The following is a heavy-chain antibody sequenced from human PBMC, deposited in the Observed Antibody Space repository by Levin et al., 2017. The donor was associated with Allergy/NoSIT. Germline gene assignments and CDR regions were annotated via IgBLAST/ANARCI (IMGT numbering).Heavy chain of an antibody. J-gene: IGHJ3*01. CDR3: ARKLRGSSAYDAFDV. D-gene: IGHD5-12*01. Sequence: GGSLRLSCSATGFTFRDYWMTWVRQTPGRGLEWVANIDQDGSQKYYVDSVKGRFTISRDNAKNSVDLQMNYLRDDDTAVYYCARKLRGSSAYDAFDVWGHGTMVTFSS. CDR1: GFTFRDYW. V-gene: IGHV3-7*03. CDR2: IDQDGSQK.